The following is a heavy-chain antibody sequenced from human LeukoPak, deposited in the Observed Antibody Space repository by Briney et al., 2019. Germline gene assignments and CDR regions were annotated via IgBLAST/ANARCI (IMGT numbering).Heavy chain of an antibody. CDR2: MNPNSGNT. J-gene: IGHJ5*02. D-gene: IGHD3-16*01. Sequence: ASVKVSCKASGYTFTSYDINWVRQATGQGLEWMGWMNPNSGNTGYAQKFQGRVTMTRDTSTSTVYMELSSLRSEDTAVYYCAREAIMTLGWFDPWGQGTLVTVSS. CDR1: GYTFTSYD. CDR3: AREAIMTLGWFDP. V-gene: IGHV1-8*01.